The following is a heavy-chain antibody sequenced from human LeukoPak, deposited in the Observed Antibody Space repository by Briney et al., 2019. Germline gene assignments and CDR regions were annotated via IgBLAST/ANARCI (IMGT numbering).Heavy chain of an antibody. CDR2: ICSAGDT. J-gene: IGHJ4*02. D-gene: IGHD1-14*01. CDR3: VRQPDSARYGFDY. CDR1: GFTFSNND. Sequence: PGGSLRLSCVVSGFTFSNNDMHWVRQTTGKGLEWVSAICSAGDTYYAGSVKGRFTISRENAKRSLYLQMNSLRAEDTAVYYCVRQPDSARYGFDYWGQGTQVTVSS. V-gene: IGHV3-13*01.